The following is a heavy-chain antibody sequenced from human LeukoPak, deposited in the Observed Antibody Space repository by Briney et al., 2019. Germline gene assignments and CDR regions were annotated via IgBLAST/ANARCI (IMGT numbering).Heavy chain of an antibody. J-gene: IGHJ4*02. D-gene: IGHD1-26*01. V-gene: IGHV3-23*01. Sequence: PGGSLRLSCAASGFTFSSYAMSWVRQAPGKGLEWVSAISGSGGSTYYADSVKGRFTISRDNSKNTLYLQMNSLRAEDTAVYYCAKDPGLWVYLVGATTSPTGDYWGQGTLVTVSS. CDR1: GFTFSSYA. CDR2: ISGSGGST. CDR3: AKDPGLWVYLVGATTSPTGDY.